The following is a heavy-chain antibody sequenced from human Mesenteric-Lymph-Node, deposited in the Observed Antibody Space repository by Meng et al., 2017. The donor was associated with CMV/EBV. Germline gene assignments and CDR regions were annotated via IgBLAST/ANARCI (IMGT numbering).Heavy chain of an antibody. D-gene: IGHD4/OR15-4a*01. CDR1: GSTFRSSA. J-gene: IGHJ4*02. CDR2: ISYDGNDK. V-gene: IGHV3-30*04. CDR3: ARGDYGGSHASDY. Sequence: GESLKISCTASGSTFRSSAMHWVRQAPGKGLDWVAVISYDGNDKYYADSVKGRFTISRDNSKNTLFLQMNGLRIEDTAVYYCARGDYGGSHASDYWGQGTLVTVSS.